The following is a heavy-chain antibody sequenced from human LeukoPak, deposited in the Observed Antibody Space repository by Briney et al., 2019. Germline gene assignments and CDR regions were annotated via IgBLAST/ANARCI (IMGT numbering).Heavy chain of an antibody. CDR2: IYYSGST. J-gene: IGHJ4*02. D-gene: IGHD1-20*01. CDR3: APYNWNDGRDYFDY. CDR1: GGSISSSSYY. V-gene: IGHV4-39*01. Sequence: SETLSLTCTVSGGSISSSSYYWGWIRQPPGKGLEWIGSIYYSGSTYYNPSLKSRVTISVDTSKNQFSLKLSSVTAADTAVYCCAPYNWNDGRDYFDYWGQGTLVTVSS.